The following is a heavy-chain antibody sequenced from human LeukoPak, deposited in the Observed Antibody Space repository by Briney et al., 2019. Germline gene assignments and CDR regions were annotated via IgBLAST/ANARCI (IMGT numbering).Heavy chain of an antibody. CDR2: ISSSSSYI. V-gene: IGHV3-21*01. CDR1: GFTFSSYS. Sequence: GGSLRLSCAASGFTFSSYSTNWVRQAPGKGLEWVSSISSSSSYIYYADSVKGRFTISRDNAKNSLYLQMNSLRAEDTAVYYCARDLRFGELSEYYFDYWGQGTLVTVSS. D-gene: IGHD3-10*01. CDR3: ARDLRFGELSEYYFDY. J-gene: IGHJ4*02.